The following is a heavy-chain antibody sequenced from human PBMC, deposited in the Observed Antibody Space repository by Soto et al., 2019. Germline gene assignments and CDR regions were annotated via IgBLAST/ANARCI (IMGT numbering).Heavy chain of an antibody. J-gene: IGHJ6*03. CDR3: AKAGRSWYGEYYYSYYYMDV. V-gene: IGHV3-23*01. D-gene: IGHD6-13*01. Sequence: PGGSLRLSCAASGFTFSSYAMSWVRQAPGKGLERVSAISGSGGSTYYADSVKGRFTISRDNSKNTLYLQMNSLRAEDTAVYYCAKAGRSWYGEYYYSYYYMDVWGKGTTVTVSS. CDR1: GFTFSSYA. CDR2: ISGSGGST.